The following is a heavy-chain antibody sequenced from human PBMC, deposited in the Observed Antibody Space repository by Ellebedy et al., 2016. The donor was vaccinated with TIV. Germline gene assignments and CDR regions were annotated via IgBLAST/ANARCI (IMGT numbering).Heavy chain of an antibody. V-gene: IGHV3-23*01. Sequence: GESLKISCAASGFTFSSYAMSWVRQAPGKGLEWVSAISGSGGSTYYADSVKGRFTISRDNSKNTLFLQMNSLRAEDTAVYYCARESCNNITCYFDYWGLGTLVTVSS. J-gene: IGHJ4*02. D-gene: IGHD2/OR15-2a*01. CDR3: ARESCNNITCYFDY. CDR2: ISGSGGST. CDR1: GFTFSSYA.